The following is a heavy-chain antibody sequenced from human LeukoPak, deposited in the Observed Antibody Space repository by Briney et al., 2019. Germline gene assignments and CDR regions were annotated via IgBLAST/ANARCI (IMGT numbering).Heavy chain of an antibody. J-gene: IGHJ6*02. V-gene: IGHV1-18*01. CDR1: GYTFTSYG. CDR3: ARGRIPFGGVIVMPEDYYYYGLAV. Sequence: ASVKVSCKASGYTFTSYGISWVRQAPGQGLEWMGWISAYNGNTNYAQKLQGRVTMTTDTSTSTAYMELRSLRSDDTAVYYCARGRIPFGGVIVMPEDYYYYGLAVWCQGTTV. D-gene: IGHD3-16*02. CDR2: ISAYNGNT.